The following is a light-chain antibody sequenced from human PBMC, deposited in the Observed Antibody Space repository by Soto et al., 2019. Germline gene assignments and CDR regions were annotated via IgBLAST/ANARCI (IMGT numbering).Light chain of an antibody. J-gene: IGKJ1*01. V-gene: IGKV1-5*01. CDR1: QSISSW. CDR3: QHYNSYWT. Sequence: DIQMARCPSTLSASVVDRVTLPCRASQSISSWLAWYQQKPGKAPKLLIYDASSLASGVPSRFSGSGSGTEFTLTISSLQPDDFATYYCQHYNSYWTFGQGTKVDI. CDR2: DAS.